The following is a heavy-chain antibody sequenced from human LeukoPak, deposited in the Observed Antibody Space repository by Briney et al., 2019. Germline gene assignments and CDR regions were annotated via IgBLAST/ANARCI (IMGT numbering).Heavy chain of an antibody. Sequence: ASVKVSCKVSGYTLTELSMHWVRQAPGKGLEWMGGSDPEDGETIYAQKFQGRVTMTEDTSTDTAYMELSSLRSEDTAVYYCATVLRSHITMVRGVSAFDIWGQGTMVTVSS. CDR3: ATVLRSHITMVRGVSAFDI. CDR2: SDPEDGET. CDR1: GYTLTELS. J-gene: IGHJ3*02. D-gene: IGHD3-10*01. V-gene: IGHV1-24*01.